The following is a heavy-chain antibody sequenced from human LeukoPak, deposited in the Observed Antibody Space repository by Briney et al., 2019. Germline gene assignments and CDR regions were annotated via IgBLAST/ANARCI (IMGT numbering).Heavy chain of an antibody. CDR3: AREIAFRAGLVAFDI. CDR2: INPSSGST. J-gene: IGHJ3*02. V-gene: IGHV1-46*01. Sequence: ASVKVSCKASGYTFSSFYMHWVRQAAGQGLEWMGIINPSSGSTSYAQKFQDRVTMTRDTSTSTVYMELSSLRSEDTAVYYCAREIAFRAGLVAFDIWGQGTMVTVST. CDR1: GYTFSSFY.